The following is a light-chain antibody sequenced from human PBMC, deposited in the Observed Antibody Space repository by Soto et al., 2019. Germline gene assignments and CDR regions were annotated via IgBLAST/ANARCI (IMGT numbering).Light chain of an antibody. V-gene: IGKV3-15*01. CDR3: QQYNNWPPIT. J-gene: IGKJ5*01. CDR1: QSVSLS. CDR2: GAS. Sequence: EIVLTQSPATLSVSLGDSATLSCRAGQSVSLSLAWYQMRPGQPPRLLIYGASTRATDIPARFRGTGSGTEFTLTISSLQSEDFAVYFCQQYNNWPPITFGQGTRLEIK.